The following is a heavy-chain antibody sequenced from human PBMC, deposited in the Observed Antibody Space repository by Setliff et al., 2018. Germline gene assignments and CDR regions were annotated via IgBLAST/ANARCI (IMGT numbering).Heavy chain of an antibody. V-gene: IGHV3-23*01. CDR3: AKQGAGNVHYYHYYLDV. CDR2: VPSAGGSA. CDR1: GFTFNTYS. Sequence: PGGSLRLSCAASGFTFNTYSMNWARRVPGKGLEWVASVPSAGGSAYYSASVTGRFTISRESSKHTLHLQMNNLRPDDTAVYYCAKQGAGNVHYYHYYLDVWGTGTMVTVSS. D-gene: IGHD6-13*01. J-gene: IGHJ6*03.